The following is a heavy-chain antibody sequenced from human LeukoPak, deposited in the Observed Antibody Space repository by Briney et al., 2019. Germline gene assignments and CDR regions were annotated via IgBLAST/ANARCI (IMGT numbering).Heavy chain of an antibody. CDR3: ARALGPGGDY. Sequence: GGSLRLSCAASGFTFSSYAMHWVRQAPGKGLEYVSAISSNGGSTYYANSVKGRFTISRDNSKNTLYLQMGSLGAEDMAVYYCARALGPGGDYWGQGTLVTVSS. CDR1: GFTFSSYA. J-gene: IGHJ4*02. CDR2: ISSNGGST. D-gene: IGHD2-15*01. V-gene: IGHV3-64*01.